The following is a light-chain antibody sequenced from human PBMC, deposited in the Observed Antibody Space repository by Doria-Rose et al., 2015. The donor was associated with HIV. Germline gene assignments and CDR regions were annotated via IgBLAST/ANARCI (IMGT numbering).Light chain of an antibody. CDR3: QQYHNYPRT. CDR1: QSISSW. CDR2: EAS. V-gene: IGKV1-5*03. J-gene: IGKJ1*01. Sequence: DIRMTQSPSTLSASVGDRVTITCRASQSISSWLAWYQQKPGKAPKLLIYEASTVQSGVPSRFSDIESGTEFTLTTSSLQPDDFATYYCQQYHNYPRTFGQGTKVEIK.